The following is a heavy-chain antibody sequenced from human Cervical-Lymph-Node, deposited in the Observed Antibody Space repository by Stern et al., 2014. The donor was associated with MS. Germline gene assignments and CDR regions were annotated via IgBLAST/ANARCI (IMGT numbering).Heavy chain of an antibody. D-gene: IGHD2-8*01. CDR3: ARNNDDNGMDV. CDR1: GGTFINHA. CDR2: FIPIFGTT. V-gene: IGHV1-69*01. Sequence: VQLVESGAEVKKPGSSVNVSCKVSGGTFINHAISWVRQAPGQGLEWMGGFIPIFGTTDYAQKFQGRVTISADESANTAYMELSSLRSQDTAVYYCARNNDDNGMDVWGQGTTVIVSS. J-gene: IGHJ6*02.